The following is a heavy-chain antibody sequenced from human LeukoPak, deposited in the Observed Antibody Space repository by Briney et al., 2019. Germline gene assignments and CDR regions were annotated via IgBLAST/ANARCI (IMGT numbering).Heavy chain of an antibody. Sequence: PGGSLRLSCAASGFTFSSYWMSWVRQAPGKGLEWVANIKQDGSEKYYVDSVKGRFTISRDNAKNSLYLQMNSLRAEDTAVYYCARARKGFRVTYYYYGMDVWGQGTTVTVSS. CDR2: IKQDGSEK. CDR3: ARARKGFRVTYYYYGMDV. J-gene: IGHJ6*02. D-gene: IGHD4-11*01. V-gene: IGHV3-7*01. CDR1: GFTFSSYW.